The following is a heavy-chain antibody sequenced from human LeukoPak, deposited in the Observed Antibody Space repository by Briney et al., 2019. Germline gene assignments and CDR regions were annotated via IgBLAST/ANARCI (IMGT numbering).Heavy chain of an antibody. D-gene: IGHD2-2*01. J-gene: IGHJ4*02. CDR2: INHSGST. CDR3: ARERKLYVVVPAARELDY. Sequence: PSETLSLTCAVYGGSFSGYYWSWIRQPPGKGLEWIEEINHSGSTNYNPSLKSRVTISVDTSKNQFSLKLSSVTAADTAVYYCARERKLYVVVPAARELDYWGQGTLVTVSS. V-gene: IGHV4-34*01. CDR1: GGSFSGYY.